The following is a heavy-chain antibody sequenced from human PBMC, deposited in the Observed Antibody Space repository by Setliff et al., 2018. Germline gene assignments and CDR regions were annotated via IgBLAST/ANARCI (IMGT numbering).Heavy chain of an antibody. CDR2: IYHSGST. CDR3: ARGGYSRGPPVYCFDY. J-gene: IGHJ4*02. V-gene: IGHV4-4*02. D-gene: IGHD5-12*01. CDR1: GGSISSSNW. Sequence: SETLSLTCAVSGGSISSSNWWSWVRQPPGKGLEWIGEIYHSGSTNYNPSLKSRVTISVDTSKNQFSLKLSSVTAADTAVYYCARGGYSRGPPVYCFDYWGQGTLVTVSS.